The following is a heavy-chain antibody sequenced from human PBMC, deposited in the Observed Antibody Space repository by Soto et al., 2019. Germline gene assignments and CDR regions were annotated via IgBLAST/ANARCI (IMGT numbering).Heavy chain of an antibody. J-gene: IGHJ4*02. D-gene: IGHD5-12*01. Sequence: PGGSLRLSCTASGFTFSSYAMHWVRQAPGKGLEWVSLISYDGTDTSYADSVQGRFTISRDSSKSTLFLQMNSLRAEDTGMFYCARDSRANGYNYDYFDYWGQGVLVTVSS. V-gene: IGHV3-30-3*01. CDR2: ISYDGTDT. CDR3: ARDSRANGYNYDYFDY. CDR1: GFTFSSYA.